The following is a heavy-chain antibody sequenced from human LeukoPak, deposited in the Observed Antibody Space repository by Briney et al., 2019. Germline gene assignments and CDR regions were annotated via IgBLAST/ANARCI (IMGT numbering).Heavy chain of an antibody. CDR1: GFTFSSYS. J-gene: IGHJ3*02. V-gene: IGHV3-48*01. Sequence: PGGSLRLSCAASGFTFSSYSMNWVRQAPGKGLEWVSYISNSSSTIYYADSVKGRFTISRDNAKNSLYLQMNSLRAEGTAVYYCARGDEIKHAFDIWGQGTMVTVSS. CDR3: ARGDEIKHAFDI. D-gene: IGHD5-24*01. CDR2: ISNSSSTI.